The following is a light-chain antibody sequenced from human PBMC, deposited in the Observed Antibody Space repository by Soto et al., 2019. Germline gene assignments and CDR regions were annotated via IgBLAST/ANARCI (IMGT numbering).Light chain of an antibody. CDR3: QQYNKWPLT. V-gene: IGKV3D-15*01. Sequence: EIVMTQSPATLSVSPGERATLSCRASQSVSSNLAWYQQKPGQAPRLLIYGASIRATGIPARFSGSGSGTEFTLTISSLQSEDFAVYYCQQYNKWPLTLGGGTKV. CDR2: GAS. J-gene: IGKJ4*01. CDR1: QSVSSN.